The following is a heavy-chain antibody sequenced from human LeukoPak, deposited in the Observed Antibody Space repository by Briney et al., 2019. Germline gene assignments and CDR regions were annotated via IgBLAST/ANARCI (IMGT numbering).Heavy chain of an antibody. Sequence: PGGSLRLYCAASGFTVSSNYMSWVRQAPGKGLEWVSDIYSGGSTYYEDSVKSRFTISRDNSKNTLYLQMNSRRAEDTEVYYCARDPIYYYDSSGYVDAWRQGTVATVSS. J-gene: IGHJ3*01. CDR2: IYSGGST. D-gene: IGHD3-22*01. CDR1: GFTVSSNY. CDR3: ARDPIYYYDSSGYVDA. V-gene: IGHV3-53*05.